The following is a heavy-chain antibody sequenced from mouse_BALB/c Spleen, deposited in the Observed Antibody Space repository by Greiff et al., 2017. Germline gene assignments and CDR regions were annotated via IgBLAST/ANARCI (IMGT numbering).Heavy chain of an antibody. D-gene: IGHD1-1*01. CDR2: ISSGGSYT. V-gene: IGHV5-9-3*01. Sequence: EVKLMESGGGLVKPGGSLKLSCAASGFTFSSYAMSWVRQTPEKRLEWVATISSGGSYTYYPDSVKGRFTISRDNAKNTLYLQMSSLRSEDTAMYYCARKGTTRAMDYWGQGTSVTVSS. CDR1: GFTFSSYA. J-gene: IGHJ4*01. CDR3: ARKGTTRAMDY.